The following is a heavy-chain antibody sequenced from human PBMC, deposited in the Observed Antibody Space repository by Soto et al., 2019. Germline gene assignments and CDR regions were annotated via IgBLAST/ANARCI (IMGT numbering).Heavy chain of an antibody. Sequence: QVQLVESGGGVVQPGTSLTLSCAASGFAITRYAMHWVRQAPGKGLEWVAVMSYDGGRTIYADSVKGRFTISRETSKSTVYLKMNSLTAEDAAVSYCAKTEWDTSLASDYCASWGLGTLVTVSS. J-gene: IGHJ4*02. CDR2: MSYDGGRT. D-gene: IGHD1-26*01. V-gene: IGHV3-30*18. CDR3: AKTEWDTSLASDYCAS. CDR1: GFAITRYA.